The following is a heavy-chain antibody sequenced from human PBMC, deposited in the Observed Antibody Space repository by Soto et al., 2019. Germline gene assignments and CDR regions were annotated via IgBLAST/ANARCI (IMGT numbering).Heavy chain of an antibody. CDR1: GGTLSGYY. D-gene: IGHD2-2*02. J-gene: IGHJ5*02. CDR3: ARGKAVRAEIYDWFDP. CDR2: SNPNSGGT. Sequence: GSVKVSCKASGGTLSGYYMHWVRQPPGQEVAGMGWSNPNSGGTNYAQKFEARVTMTRDTSISTVYMELRRLRSDVTAVYFCARGKAVRAEIYDWFDPWGQGTQVTVSS. V-gene: IGHV1-2*02.